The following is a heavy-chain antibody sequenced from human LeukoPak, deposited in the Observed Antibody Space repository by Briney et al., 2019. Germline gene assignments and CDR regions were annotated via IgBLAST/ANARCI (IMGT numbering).Heavy chain of an antibody. V-gene: IGHV4-39*07. CDR3: ARELSSGWYGFDY. D-gene: IGHD6-19*01. CDR1: GGSISSSSYY. CDR2: IYYSGST. Sequence: SETLSLTCTVSGGSISSSSYYWGWIRQPPGKGLEWIGSIYYSGSTYYNPSLKSRVTISVDTSKNHFSLKLSSVTAADTAVYYCARELSSGWYGFDYWGQGTLVTVSS. J-gene: IGHJ4*02.